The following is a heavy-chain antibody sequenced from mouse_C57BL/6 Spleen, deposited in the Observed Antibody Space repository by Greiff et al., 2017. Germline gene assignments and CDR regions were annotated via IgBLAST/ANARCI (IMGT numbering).Heavy chain of an antibody. Sequence: QVQLQQPGAELVKPGASVKMSCKASGYTFTSYWITWVNQRPGQGLEWIGDIYPGSGSTNYNEKFKSKATLTVDTASITAYLQISSLTSEDSAVYYCARSGLDYAMDYWGQGTSVTVAS. CDR3: ARSGLDYAMDY. CDR2: IYPGSGST. D-gene: IGHD2-2*01. J-gene: IGHJ4*01. CDR1: GYTFTSYW. V-gene: IGHV1-55*01.